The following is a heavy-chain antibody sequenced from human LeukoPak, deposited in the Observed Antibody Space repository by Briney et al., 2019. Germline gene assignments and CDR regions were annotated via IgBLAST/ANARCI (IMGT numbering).Heavy chain of an antibody. J-gene: IGHJ2*01. D-gene: IGHD3-3*01. CDR3: ARDLAGSRFLEWPYWYFDL. V-gene: IGHV4-61*02. CDR1: GGSISSGSYY. CDR2: IYTSGST. Sequence: SQTLSLTCTVSGGSISSGSYYWSWIRQPAGKGLEWIGRIYTSGSTNYNPSLKSRVTISVDTSKNQFSLKLSSVTAADTAVYYCARDLAGSRFLEWPYWYFDLWGRGTLVTVSS.